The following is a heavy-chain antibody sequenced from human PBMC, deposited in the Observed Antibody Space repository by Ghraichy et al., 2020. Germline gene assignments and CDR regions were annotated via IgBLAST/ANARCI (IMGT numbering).Heavy chain of an antibody. CDR1: GFTFSSYA. D-gene: IGHD2-2*02. J-gene: IGHJ4*02. V-gene: IGHV3-23*01. CDR3: AKDPPCRSTSCYTDY. Sequence: GESLNISCAASGFTFSSYAMSWVRQAPGKGLEWVSAISGSGGSTYYADSVKGRFTISRDNSKNTLYLQMNSLRAEDTAVYYCAKDPPCRSTSCYTDYWGQGTLVTVSS. CDR2: ISGSGGST.